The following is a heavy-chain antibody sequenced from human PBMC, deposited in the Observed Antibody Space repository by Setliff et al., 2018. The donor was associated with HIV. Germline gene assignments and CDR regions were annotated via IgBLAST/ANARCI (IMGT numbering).Heavy chain of an antibody. D-gene: IGHD2-15*01. CDR3: VRGLGSEFDY. Sequence: GASVKVSCKVFGYTLAALSIHWVRQAPGKGLEWMGGFDPEDGERINAEKFQGRVTMTADTSTDTAYMALSSLTSEDTAVYYCVRGLGSEFDYWGQGTPVTVSS. J-gene: IGHJ4*02. V-gene: IGHV1-24*01. CDR2: FDPEDGER. CDR1: GYTLAALS.